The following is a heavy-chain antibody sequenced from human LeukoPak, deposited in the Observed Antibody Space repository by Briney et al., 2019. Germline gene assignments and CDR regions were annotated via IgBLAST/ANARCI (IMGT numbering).Heavy chain of an antibody. CDR3: ARDRIRFTMIVVDPGY. V-gene: IGHV1-18*01. Sequence: ASVKVSCKASGYTFTSCGISWVRQAPGQGLEWMGWISAYNGNTNHAQKLQGRVTMTTDTSTSTAYMELRSLRSDDTAVYYCARDRIRFTMIVVDPGYWGQGTLVTVSS. J-gene: IGHJ4*02. D-gene: IGHD3-22*01. CDR1: GYTFTSCG. CDR2: ISAYNGNT.